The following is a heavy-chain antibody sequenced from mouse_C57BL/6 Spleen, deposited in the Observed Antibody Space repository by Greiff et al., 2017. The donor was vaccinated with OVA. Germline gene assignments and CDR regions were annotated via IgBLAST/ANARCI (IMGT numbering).Heavy chain of an antibody. V-gene: IGHV5-17*01. D-gene: IGHD1-1*01. CDR2: ISSGSSTI. J-gene: IGHJ4*01. CDR3: ARERVVTHYYAMDY. Sequence: EVQLQQSGGGLVKPGGSLKLSCAASGFTFSDYGMHWVRQAPEKGLEWVAYISSGSSTIYYADTVKGRFTISRDNAKNTLFLQMTSLRSEDTAMYYCARERVVTHYYAMDYWGQGTSVTVSS. CDR1: GFTFSDYG.